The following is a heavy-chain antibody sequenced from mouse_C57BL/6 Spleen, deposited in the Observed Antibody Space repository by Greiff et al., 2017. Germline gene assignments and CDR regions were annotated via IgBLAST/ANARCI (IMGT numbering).Heavy chain of an antibody. CDR2: IGPGSGST. CDR1: GYTFTDYY. V-gene: IGHV1-77*01. J-gene: IGHJ4*01. D-gene: IGHD1-1*01. CDR3: ATITTPPLYAMDY. Sequence: VQLQQSGAELVKPGASVKISCKASGYTFTDYYINWVKQRPGQGLEWIGKIGPGSGSTYYNEKFKGKATLTADKSSSTAYMQLSSLTSEDSAVYFWATITTPPLYAMDYWGQGTSVTVSS.